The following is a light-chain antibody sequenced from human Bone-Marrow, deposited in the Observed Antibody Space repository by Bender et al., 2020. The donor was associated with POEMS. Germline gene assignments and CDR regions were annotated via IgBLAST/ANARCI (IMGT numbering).Light chain of an antibody. V-gene: IGLV3-10*01. CDR1: QLGDQY. CDR3: YSTDSSGDYVV. J-gene: IGLJ3*02. CDR2: EDV. Sequence: SYGLTQPPSVSVSPGHTANITCSGDQLGDQYASWYQLKPGQSPVLVIYEDVKRPPGIPERFSGSSSGTVATLTISGAQVDDDAVYYCYSTDSSGDYVVFGGGTDLTVL.